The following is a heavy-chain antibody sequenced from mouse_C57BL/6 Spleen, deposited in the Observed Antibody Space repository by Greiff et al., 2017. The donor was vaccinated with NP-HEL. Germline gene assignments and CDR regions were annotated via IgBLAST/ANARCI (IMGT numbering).Heavy chain of an antibody. Sequence: VQLQQSGTVLARPGASVKMSCKTSGYTFTSYWMHWVKQRPGQGLEWIGAIYPGNSDTSYNQKFKDKATLTVDKSSSTAYMQLSSLTSEDSAVYYCARRRSAYAMDYWGQGTSVTVSS. CDR1: GYTFTSYW. CDR3: ARRRSAYAMDY. CDR2: IYPGNSDT. J-gene: IGHJ4*01. V-gene: IGHV1-5*01.